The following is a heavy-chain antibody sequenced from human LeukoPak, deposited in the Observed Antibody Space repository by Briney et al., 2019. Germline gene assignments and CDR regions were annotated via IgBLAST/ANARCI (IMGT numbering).Heavy chain of an antibody. J-gene: IGHJ4*02. D-gene: IGHD2-21*02. V-gene: IGHV4-39*07. CDR2: IYYSGST. CDR1: GGSISSGGYS. Sequence: SETLSLTCAVSGGSISSGGYSWSWIRQPPGKGLEWIGSIYYSGSTYYNPSLKSRVTISVDTSKNQLSLKLSSVTAADTAVYYCAREGLAYCGGDCCSTSDYWGQGTLVTVSS. CDR3: AREGLAYCGGDCCSTSDY.